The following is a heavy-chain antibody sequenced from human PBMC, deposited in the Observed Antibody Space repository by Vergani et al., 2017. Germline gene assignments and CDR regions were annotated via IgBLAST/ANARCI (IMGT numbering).Heavy chain of an antibody. CDR2: IYYSGST. Sequence: QLQLQESGPGLVKPSETLSLTCTVSGGSISSYYWSWIRQPPGKGLEWIGYIYYSGSTNYNPSLKSRVTISVDTSKNQFSLKLSSVTAADTAVYYCARGDNWNKFDYWGQGTLVTVSS. CDR1: GGSISSYY. D-gene: IGHD1/OR15-1a*01. CDR3: ARGDNWNKFDY. V-gene: IGHV4-59*01. J-gene: IGHJ4*02.